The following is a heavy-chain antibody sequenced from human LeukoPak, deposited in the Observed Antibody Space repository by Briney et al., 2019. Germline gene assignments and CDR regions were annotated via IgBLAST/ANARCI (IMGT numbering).Heavy chain of an antibody. CDR3: ARLPSGDY. Sequence: GGSLRLSCAXSSXXXXXSYMXXXXXAPGXGLEWVSIIYXXGXTYYADSVKGRFTISRDISKNTLYLQMNSLRAEDTAVYYCARLPSGDYWGQGTLVTVSS. D-gene: IGHD3-10*01. CDR1: SXXXXXSY. V-gene: IGHV3-66*04. J-gene: IGHJ4*02. CDR2: IYXXGXT.